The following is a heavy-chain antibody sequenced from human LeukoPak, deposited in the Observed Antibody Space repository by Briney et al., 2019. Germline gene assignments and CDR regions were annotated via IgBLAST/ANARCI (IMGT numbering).Heavy chain of an antibody. D-gene: IGHD1-26*01. CDR2: IIPIFGTA. V-gene: IGHV1-69*13. CDR3: ANGLELPGIFDY. CDR1: GGTFSSYA. Sequence: GASVKVSCKASGGTFSSYAISWVRQAPGQGLEWMGGIIPIFGTANYAQKFQGRVTITADESTSTVYMELSSLRSEDTAVYYCANGLELPGIFDYWGQGTLVTVSS. J-gene: IGHJ4*02.